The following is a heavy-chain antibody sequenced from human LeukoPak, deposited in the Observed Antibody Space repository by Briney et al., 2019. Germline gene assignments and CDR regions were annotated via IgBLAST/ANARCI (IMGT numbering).Heavy chain of an antibody. CDR3: AKKLPGTTDYFDY. D-gene: IGHD1-1*01. V-gene: IGHV3-30*02. Sequence: GGSLRLSCAASGFPFSSYGMHWIRQAPGKGLEWVAYIRYDGSIKYHADSVKGRFTISRDNSKNTLFLQMYSLRADDTAVYYCAKKLPGTTDYFDYWGQGTLVTVSS. CDR2: IRYDGSIK. J-gene: IGHJ4*02. CDR1: GFPFSSYG.